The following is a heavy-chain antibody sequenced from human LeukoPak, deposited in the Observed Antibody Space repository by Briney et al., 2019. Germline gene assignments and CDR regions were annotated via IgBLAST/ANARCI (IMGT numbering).Heavy chain of an antibody. J-gene: IGHJ3*02. CDR3: AREEGDSSGWYLGDAFDI. CDR2: IIPILGIA. CDR1: GGTFSSYA. D-gene: IGHD6-19*01. V-gene: IGHV1-69*04. Sequence: SVKVSCKASGGTFSSYAISWVRQAPGQGLEWMGRIIPILGIANYAQKFQGRVTITADKSTSTAYMELSSLRSEDTAVYYCAREEGDSSGWYLGDAFDIWGQGTMVTVSS.